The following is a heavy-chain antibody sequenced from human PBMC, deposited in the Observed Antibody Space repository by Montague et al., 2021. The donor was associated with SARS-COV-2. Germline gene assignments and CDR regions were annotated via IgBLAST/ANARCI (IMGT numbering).Heavy chain of an antibody. V-gene: IGHV4-4*07. J-gene: IGHJ4*02. CDR2: VSASGTI. D-gene: IGHD6-13*01. Sequence: SETLSLTCTVSGGSISNYYWSWIRQPAGQGLDWIGRVSASGTININPSLRSRITMSVDTSKNQFSLKLSSVTAADTAAYFCARDWDSVPATVTIWGQGTLVTVSS. CDR1: GGSISNYY. CDR3: ARDWDSVPATVTI.